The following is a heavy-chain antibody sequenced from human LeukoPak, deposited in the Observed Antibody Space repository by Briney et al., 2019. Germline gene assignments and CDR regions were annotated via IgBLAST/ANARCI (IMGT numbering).Heavy chain of an antibody. CDR1: GYTFTSYY. J-gene: IGHJ4*02. V-gene: IGHV1-46*01. CDR3: ARREYSSSWSVVVAAAADY. D-gene: IGHD6-13*01. CDR2: INPSGGST. Sequence: ASVKVSCKASGYTFTSYYMHWVRQAPGQGLEWMGIINPSGGSTSYAQKFQGRVTMTRDTSTSTVYMELSSLRSEDTAVYYCARREYSSSWSVVVAAAADYWGQGTLVTVSS.